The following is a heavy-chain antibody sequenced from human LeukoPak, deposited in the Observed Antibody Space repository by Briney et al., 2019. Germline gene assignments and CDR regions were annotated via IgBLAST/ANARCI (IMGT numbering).Heavy chain of an antibody. D-gene: IGHD4-23*01. CDR1: RASMSSFF. CDR2: IHYSGTT. CDR3: AAPGNSWSEGFLHD. J-gene: IGHJ1*01. Sequence: NPSETLSLSCTVSRASMSSFFWSWIGQPPGKGLEWIGHIHYSGTTKYNPYLTSPITLSMDTSKSQVSLRLTSVTAAATAMYYCAAPGNSWSEGFLHDWGQRTLVSVSS. V-gene: IGHV4-59*03.